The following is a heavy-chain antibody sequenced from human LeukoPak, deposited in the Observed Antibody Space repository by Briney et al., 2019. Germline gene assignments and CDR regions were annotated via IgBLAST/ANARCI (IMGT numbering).Heavy chain of an antibody. D-gene: IGHD6-6*01. CDR2: ISSSSTI. Sequence: GGSLRLSCTASGFTFSSYTMNWVRQAPGKGLEWVSYISSSSTIYYADSVKGRFTISRDNAKNSLYLQMNSLRAEDTAVYYCARARDSSSSYYYYYMDVWGKGTTVTVSS. CDR1: GFTFSSYT. V-gene: IGHV3-48*01. J-gene: IGHJ6*03. CDR3: ARARDSSSSYYYYYMDV.